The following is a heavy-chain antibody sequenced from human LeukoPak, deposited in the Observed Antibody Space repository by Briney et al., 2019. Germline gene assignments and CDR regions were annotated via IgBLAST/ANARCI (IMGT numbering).Heavy chain of an antibody. CDR3: ARGGRYYDSSGYISSDAFDI. CDR2: IYYSGST. Sequence: NPSETLSPTCTVSGGSISSYYWSWIRQPSGKGLEWIGYIYYSGSTNYNPSLKSRVTISVDTSKNQFSLKLSSVTAADTAVYYCARGGRYYDSSGYISSDAFDIWGQGTMVTVSS. V-gene: IGHV4-59*08. J-gene: IGHJ3*02. D-gene: IGHD3-22*01. CDR1: GGSISSYY.